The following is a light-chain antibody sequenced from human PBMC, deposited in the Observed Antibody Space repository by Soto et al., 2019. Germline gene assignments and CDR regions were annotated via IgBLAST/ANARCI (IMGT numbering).Light chain of an antibody. CDR1: QDIRYY. CDR2: DAS. J-gene: IGKJ5*01. V-gene: IGKV1-33*01. CDR3: QHYNSLPLT. Sequence: DIQMTQSPSSLSASLGDRVTITCQASQDIRYYLNWYQQKTGQAPKLLIYDASQLETGVPSRFSVSGSWTDFTFTINSLQSEDIGTYYFQHYNSLPLTFGQGTRLEIK.